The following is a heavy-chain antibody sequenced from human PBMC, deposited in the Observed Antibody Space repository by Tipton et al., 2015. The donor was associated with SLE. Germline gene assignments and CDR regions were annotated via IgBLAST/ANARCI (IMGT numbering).Heavy chain of an antibody. D-gene: IGHD5-12*01. CDR1: GFTFSDYE. J-gene: IGHJ4*02. CDR2: ISSSGRST. V-gene: IGHV3-48*03. Sequence: SLRLSCAASGFTFSDYEMNWVRQAPGRGLEWVSYISSSGRSTYYVDSVKGRFIISRDNARSSLYLEMHSLRAEDTALYYCARWKSGYSEFDCWGQGTLVTVSS. CDR3: ARWKSGYSEFDC.